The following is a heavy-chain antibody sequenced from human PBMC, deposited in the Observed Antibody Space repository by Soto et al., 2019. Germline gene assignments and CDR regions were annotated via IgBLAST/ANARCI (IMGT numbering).Heavy chain of an antibody. CDR1: GDSISSTSYY. J-gene: IGHJ4*02. CDR2: IYYSGST. CDR3: ARLPLSPTSGYYYFDY. Sequence: QLQLQESGPGLVKPSETLSLTCTVSGDSISSTSYYWGWIRQPPGKGLEWIGSIYYSGSTYYNPSLKSRVTISIDTSKNQFSLKLSSVTAADTAVYYCARLPLSPTSGYYYFDYWGQGTLVTVSS. D-gene: IGHD3-22*01. V-gene: IGHV4-39*01.